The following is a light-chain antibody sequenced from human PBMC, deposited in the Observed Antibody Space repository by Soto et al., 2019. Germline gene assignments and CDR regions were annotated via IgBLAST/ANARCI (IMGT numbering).Light chain of an antibody. Sequence: QSVLTQPRSVSGPPGQSVTISCTGTSSDVDKYNDVSWYQHHPGKAPKLMIYDVDKRPSGVPDRFSGSKSGNTASLTISGLQAEDEADYYCCSYVGSYTYVFGTGTKVTVL. CDR3: CSYVGSYTYV. CDR1: SSDVDKYND. J-gene: IGLJ1*01. V-gene: IGLV2-11*01. CDR2: DVD.